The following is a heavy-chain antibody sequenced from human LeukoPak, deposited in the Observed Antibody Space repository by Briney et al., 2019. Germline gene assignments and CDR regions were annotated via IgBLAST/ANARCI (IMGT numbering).Heavy chain of an antibody. CDR3: ARDRGQWLVQEFFDY. V-gene: IGHV3-74*01. J-gene: IGHJ4*02. Sequence: GGSLRLSCAASGFTFSSYWMHWVRQAPGKGLVWVSRINSDGSSTSYADSVKGRFTISRDNAKNTLYLQMNSLRAEDTAVYYCARDRGQWLVQEFFDYWGQGTLVTVSS. CDR2: INSDGSST. D-gene: IGHD6-19*01. CDR1: GFTFSSYW.